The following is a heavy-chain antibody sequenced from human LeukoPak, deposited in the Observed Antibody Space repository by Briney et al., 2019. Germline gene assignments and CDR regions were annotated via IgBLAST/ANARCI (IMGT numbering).Heavy chain of an antibody. CDR2: ISGSGAGK. Sequence: PGGSPRLSCAASGFTFSTYAMTWVRQAPGKGLEWVSSISGSGAGKFYAAPVKGRFTTSRDNSKNTLYVQMNSLRAEDTAVYYCAKAAYGDYAGAFDIWGQGTMVIVSS. D-gene: IGHD4-17*01. CDR3: AKAAYGDYAGAFDI. J-gene: IGHJ3*02. V-gene: IGHV3-23*01. CDR1: GFTFSTYA.